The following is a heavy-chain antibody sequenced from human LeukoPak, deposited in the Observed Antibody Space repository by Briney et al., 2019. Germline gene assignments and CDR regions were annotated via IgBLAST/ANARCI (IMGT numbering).Heavy chain of an antibody. J-gene: IGHJ5*02. CDR1: GYTFTGYY. V-gene: IGHV1-2*06. CDR3: ARDDYQKYCSGGSCYPSWFDP. Sequence: ASVKVSCKASGYTFTGYYMHWVRQAPGQGLEWMGRINPNSGGTNYAQKFQGRVTMTRDTSISTAYMELSRLRSDDTAVYYCARDDYQKYCSGGSCYPSWFDPWGQGTLVTVSS. D-gene: IGHD2-15*01. CDR2: INPNSGGT.